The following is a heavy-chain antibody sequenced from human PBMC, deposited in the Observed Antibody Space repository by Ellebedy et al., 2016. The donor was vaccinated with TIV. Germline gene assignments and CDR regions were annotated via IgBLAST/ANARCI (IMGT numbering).Heavy chain of an antibody. D-gene: IGHD3-9*01. J-gene: IGHJ5*02. CDR2: INHSGST. CDR1: GGSFDVYY. Sequence: SETLSLTCAVYGGSFDVYYWSWIRQPPGKGLEWIGEINHSGSTNYNPSLKSRAAISVDTSKNQFSLKMSSVTAADTAVYYCASSGALRYFDWLPPTADWFDPWGQGTLVTVSS. CDR3: ASSGALRYFDWLPPTADWFDP. V-gene: IGHV4-34*01.